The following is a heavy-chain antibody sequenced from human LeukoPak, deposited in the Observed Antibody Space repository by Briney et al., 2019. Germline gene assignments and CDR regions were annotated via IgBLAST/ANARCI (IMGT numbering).Heavy chain of an antibody. CDR2: IWYDGSNK. J-gene: IGHJ4*02. D-gene: IGHD3-10*01. V-gene: IGHV3-33*01. Sequence: GRSLRLSCAASGFTFSSHGMHWVRQAPGKGLEWVAVIWYDGSNKYYADSVKGRFTISRDDSKNTLYLQMNSLRVEDTAVYYCARAVRGVCSDYWGQGTLVTVSS. CDR1: GFTFSSHG. CDR3: ARAVRGVCSDY.